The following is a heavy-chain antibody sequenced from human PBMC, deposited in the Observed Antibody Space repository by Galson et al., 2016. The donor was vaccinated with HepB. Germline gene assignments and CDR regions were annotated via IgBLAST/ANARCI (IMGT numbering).Heavy chain of an antibody. CDR3: ARAVLTRGFWFAP. J-gene: IGHJ5*02. CDR1: ANSFTDHW. Sequence: QSGAEVKKPGESLKISCKGSANSFTDHWIGWVRQMPGRGLEWMGIIHPADSDIKYSPSFRGQVTISVDTSVSTAYLQWSSLKASDTATFYCARAVLTRGFWFAPWGQGTLVTVSS. V-gene: IGHV5-51*01. CDR2: IHPADSDI. D-gene: IGHD1-1*01.